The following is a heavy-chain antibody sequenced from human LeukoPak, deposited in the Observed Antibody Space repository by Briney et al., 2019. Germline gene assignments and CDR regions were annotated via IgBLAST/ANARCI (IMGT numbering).Heavy chain of an antibody. V-gene: IGHV3-23*01. CDR2: ISGSGGST. Sequence: HPGGSLRLSCAASGFTFSSYAMSWVRQAPGKGLEWVSAISGSGGSTYYADSVKGRFTISRDNSKNTLYLQMNSLRAEDTAVYYCAKARNLQMMYFDYWGQGTLVTVSS. D-gene: IGHD1-14*01. CDR1: GFTFSSYA. CDR3: AKARNLQMMYFDY. J-gene: IGHJ4*02.